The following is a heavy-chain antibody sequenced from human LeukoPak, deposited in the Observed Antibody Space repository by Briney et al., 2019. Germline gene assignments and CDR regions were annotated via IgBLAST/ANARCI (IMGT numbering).Heavy chain of an antibody. J-gene: IGHJ6*03. CDR1: GYTFTSYD. V-gene: IGHV1-8*01. D-gene: IGHD3-22*01. CDR2: MNPNSGNT. CDR3: ARVGGVIGYYYYYMDV. Sequence: GASVKVSCKASGYTFTSYDINWVRQATGQGLEWMGWMNPNSGNTGYAQKFQGRVTMTRDTSISTAYMELSRLRSDDTAVYYCARVGGVIGYYYYYMDVWGKGTTVTVSS.